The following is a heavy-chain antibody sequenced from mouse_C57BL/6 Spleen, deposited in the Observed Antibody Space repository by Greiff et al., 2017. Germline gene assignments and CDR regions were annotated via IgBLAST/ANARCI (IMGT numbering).Heavy chain of an antibody. D-gene: IGHD2-1*01. Sequence: VQLKQSGPELVKPGASVKIPCKASGYTFTDYNMDWVKQSHGKSLEWIGDINPNNGGTIYNQKFKGKATLTVDKSSSTAYMELRSLTSEDTAVYYCARNLPWYFDVWGTGTTVTVSS. CDR3: ARNLPWYFDV. V-gene: IGHV1-18*01. J-gene: IGHJ1*03. CDR1: GYTFTDYN. CDR2: INPNNGGT.